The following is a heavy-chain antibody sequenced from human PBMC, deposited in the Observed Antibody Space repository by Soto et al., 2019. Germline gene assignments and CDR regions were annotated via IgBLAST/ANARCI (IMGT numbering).Heavy chain of an antibody. Sequence: SETLSLTCTVSGGSISSYYWSWIRQPPGKGLEWIGYIYYSGSTHYNPSLKSRVTISVDTSKNQFSLKLSSVTAADTAVYYCARGDVGGNYGMDVWGQGTTVTVSS. CDR2: IYYSGST. V-gene: IGHV4-59*01. J-gene: IGHJ6*02. CDR3: ARGDVGGNYGMDV. D-gene: IGHD3-16*01. CDR1: GGSISSYY.